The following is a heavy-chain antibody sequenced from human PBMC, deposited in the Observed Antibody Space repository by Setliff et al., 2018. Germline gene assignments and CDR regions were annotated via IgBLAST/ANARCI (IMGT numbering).Heavy chain of an antibody. CDR3: ARTGTYRYFDS. CDR2: IYHGGKT. D-gene: IGHD1-1*01. CDR1: GGSFSGYY. V-gene: IGHV4-34*01. Sequence: SETLSLTCAVYGGSFSGYYWGWIRQPPGKGLEWIGRIYHGGKTYYNTSLESRLTISVDTSKNQFSLKLRSVTAADTAVYCARTGTYRYFDSWGQGTLVTVSS. J-gene: IGHJ4*02.